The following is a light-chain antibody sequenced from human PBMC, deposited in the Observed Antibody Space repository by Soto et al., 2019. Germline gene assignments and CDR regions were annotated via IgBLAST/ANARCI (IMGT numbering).Light chain of an antibody. V-gene: IGKV1-5*01. J-gene: IGKJ1*01. CDR1: QSINTW. Sequence: DIQMTQSPFTLSASVGDTVTITCRASQSINTWLAWYQQKPGKAPKLLIYDASSLESGVPSRFSGSGSGTEFTLTISSLQPDDFATYHCQQYNSYSWTFGQGTKVDIK. CDR2: DAS. CDR3: QQYNSYSWT.